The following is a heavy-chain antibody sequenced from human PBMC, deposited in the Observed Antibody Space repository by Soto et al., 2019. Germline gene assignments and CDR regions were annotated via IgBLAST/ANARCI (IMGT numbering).Heavy chain of an antibody. J-gene: IGHJ5*02. V-gene: IGHV3-21*01. CDR3: ARESSGYENWFDP. CDR2: ISSSSYI. D-gene: IGHD5-12*01. Sequence: GGSLRLSCAASGFTFSSYSMNWVRQAPGKGLEWVTSISSSSYIYYADSVKGRFTISRDNAKNSLYLQMNSLRAEDTAVYYCARESSGYENWFDPWGQGTLVTVSS. CDR1: GFTFSSYS.